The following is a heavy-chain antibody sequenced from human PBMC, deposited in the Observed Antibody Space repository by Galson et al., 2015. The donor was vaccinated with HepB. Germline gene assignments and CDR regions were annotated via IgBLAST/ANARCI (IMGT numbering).Heavy chain of an antibody. J-gene: IGHJ5*02. CDR2: IIPIFGTA. CDR1: GGTFSSYA. Sequence: SVKVSCKASGGTFSSYAISWVRQAPGQGLEWMGGIIPIFGTANYAQKFQGRVTITADESTSTAYMELSSLRSEDTAVYYCARGTESNSIAAAGTQTYNWFDPWGQGTLVTVSS. CDR3: ARGTESNSIAAAGTQTYNWFDP. V-gene: IGHV1-69*13. D-gene: IGHD6-13*01.